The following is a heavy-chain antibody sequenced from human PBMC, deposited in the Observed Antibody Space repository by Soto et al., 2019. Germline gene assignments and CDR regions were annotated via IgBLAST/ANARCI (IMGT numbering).Heavy chain of an antibody. CDR3: ARAPATVVTPGDFDY. D-gene: IGHD4-17*01. V-gene: IGHV4-59*01. Sequence: ETLSLTCAVSGGSISSYYWSWIRQPPGKGLEWIGYIYYSGSTNYNPSLKSRVTISVDTSKNQFSLKLSSVTAADTAVYYCARAPATVVTPGDFDYWGQGTLVTVSS. J-gene: IGHJ4*02. CDR1: GGSISSYY. CDR2: IYYSGST.